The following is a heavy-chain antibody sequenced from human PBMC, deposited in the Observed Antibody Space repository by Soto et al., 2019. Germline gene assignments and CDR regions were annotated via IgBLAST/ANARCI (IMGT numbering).Heavy chain of an antibody. CDR1: GLTFINYG. CDR3: ASDLVGASDYYGLEV. V-gene: IGHV3-33*01. Sequence: SLRLFCEASGLTFINYGILFVRHAPFMWIEWVASIWHDGNNKYYGVCGRGRLINTRNNSKNRLYLQMNSLRVEDTAVYYCASDLVGASDYYGLEVWGQGPPVTVSS. CDR2: IWHDGNNK. J-gene: IGHJ6*02. D-gene: IGHD1-26*01.